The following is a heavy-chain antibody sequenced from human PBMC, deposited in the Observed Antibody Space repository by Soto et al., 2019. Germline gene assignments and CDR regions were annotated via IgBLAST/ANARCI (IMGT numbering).Heavy chain of an antibody. V-gene: IGHV1-18*01. Sequence: ASVKVSCKASGYTFTSDGISWVRQAPGQGLEWMGWISAYNGNTNYAQKFQDRVSMTADTSTSTAYMELRGLRSDDTAVYYCARVRFGDPHDFWGQGILVTVSS. D-gene: IGHD2-21*02. CDR1: GYTFTSDG. J-gene: IGHJ4*02. CDR3: ARVRFGDPHDF. CDR2: ISAYNGNT.